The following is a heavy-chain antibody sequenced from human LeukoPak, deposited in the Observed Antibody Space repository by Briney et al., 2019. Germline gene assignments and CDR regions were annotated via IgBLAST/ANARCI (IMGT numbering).Heavy chain of an antibody. CDR3: ARSFWDYYDSSGYPARAFDI. V-gene: IGHV4-31*02. CDR2: IYYSGST. D-gene: IGHD3-22*01. Sequence: SETLSLTCTVSGGSISSGGYYWSWIRQHPGKGLEWIGYIYYSGSTYYNPSLKSRVTISVDTSKNQFSLKLSSVTAADTAVYYCARSFWDYYDSSGYPARAFDIWGRGTMVTVSS. CDR1: GGSISSGGYY. J-gene: IGHJ3*02.